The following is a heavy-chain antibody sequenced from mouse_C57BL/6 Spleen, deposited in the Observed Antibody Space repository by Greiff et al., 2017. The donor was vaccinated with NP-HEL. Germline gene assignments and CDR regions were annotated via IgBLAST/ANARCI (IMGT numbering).Heavy chain of an antibody. J-gene: IGHJ2*01. CDR3: ARARDDDGYYFDY. D-gene: IGHD2-3*01. V-gene: IGHV3-6*01. Sequence: EVQVVESGPGLVKPSQSLSLTCSVTGYSLTSGYYWNWIRQFPGNQLEWMGYISYDGSNNYNPSLKNRISITRDTSKNQFFLKLKSVTTEDTATYYCARARDDDGYYFDYWGQGTTLTVSS. CDR2: ISYDGSN. CDR1: GYSLTSGYY.